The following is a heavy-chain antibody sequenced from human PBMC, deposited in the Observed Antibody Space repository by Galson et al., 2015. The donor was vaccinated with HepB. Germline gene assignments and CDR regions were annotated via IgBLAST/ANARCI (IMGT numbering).Heavy chain of an antibody. CDR2: ITSSGGNS. Sequence: SLRLSCAASGFSFTRYAMTWVRQAPGKGLEWVSSITSSGGNSYYTDSVKGRFTVSRDNSKNTLLLQLNSLRAEDTAMYFCSKDGIMVANNPYHFHYWGQGTLVPCAS. V-gene: IGHV3-23*01. J-gene: IGHJ4*02. D-gene: IGHD2-15*01. CDR3: SKDGIMVANNPYHFHY. CDR1: GFSFTRYA.